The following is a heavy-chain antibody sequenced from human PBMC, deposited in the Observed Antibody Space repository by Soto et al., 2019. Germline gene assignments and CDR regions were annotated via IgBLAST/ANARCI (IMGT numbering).Heavy chain of an antibody. J-gene: IGHJ4*02. CDR2: IYYTGST. D-gene: IGHD1-26*01. CDR1: GGSIYTGGFY. Sequence: QVQLQESGPGLVKPSQTLSLTCTVSGGSIYTGGFYWSWIRQLPGQGLEWLGYIYYTGSTQYTPSLKSRLTISTDTSDNQFSLRLTSVTAADTAVYYCATSLVTSRTRVDYWGQGPLVTVSS. CDR3: ATSLVTSRTRVDY. V-gene: IGHV4-31*03.